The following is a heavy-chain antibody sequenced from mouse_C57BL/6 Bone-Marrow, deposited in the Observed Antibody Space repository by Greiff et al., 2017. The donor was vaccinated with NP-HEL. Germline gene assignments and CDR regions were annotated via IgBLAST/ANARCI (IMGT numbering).Heavy chain of an antibody. Sequence: EVQLVESGPELVKPGASVKMSCKASGYTFADYNMHWVKQSHGKSLEWIGYINPNNGGTSYNQKFKGKATLTVNKSSSTAYMELRSLTSEDSAVYYCARGDGYYTFYYAMDYCGQGTSVTVSS. J-gene: IGHJ4*01. CDR2: INPNNGGT. CDR3: ARGDGYYTFYYAMDY. D-gene: IGHD2-3*01. CDR1: GYTFADYN. V-gene: IGHV1-22*01.